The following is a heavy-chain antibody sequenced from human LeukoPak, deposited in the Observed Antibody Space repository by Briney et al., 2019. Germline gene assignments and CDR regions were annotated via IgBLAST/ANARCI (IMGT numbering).Heavy chain of an antibody. V-gene: IGHV1-24*01. D-gene: IGHD2/OR15-2a*01. CDR2: FDPEDGET. Sequence: ASVKVSCKVSAYTLTELSIHWVRQAPGKGLEWMGGFDPEDGETIYAQKFQGRVTMTEDTSTDTAYMELSSLRSEDTAVYYCVTVEYSRSAYYSYFMDAWGKGTTVSVSS. CDR3: VTVEYSRSAYYSYFMDA. J-gene: IGHJ6*03. CDR1: AYTLTELS.